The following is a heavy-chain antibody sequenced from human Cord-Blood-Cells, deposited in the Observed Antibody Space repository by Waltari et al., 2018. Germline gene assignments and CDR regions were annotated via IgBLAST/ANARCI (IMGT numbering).Heavy chain of an antibody. Sequence: QLQLQESGPGLGKPSETLSLTCTVSGGSISSSSYYWGWIRQPPGKGLEWIGSIYYSGSTYYNPSLKSRVTISVDTSKNQFSLKLSSVTAADTAVYYCARYNWDYYYYYMDVWGKGTTVTVSS. V-gene: IGHV4-39*01. CDR1: GGSISSSSYY. CDR3: ARYNWDYYYYYMDV. D-gene: IGHD1-20*01. CDR2: IYYSGST. J-gene: IGHJ6*03.